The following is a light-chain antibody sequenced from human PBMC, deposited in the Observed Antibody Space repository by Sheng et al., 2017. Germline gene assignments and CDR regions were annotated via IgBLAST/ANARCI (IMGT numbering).Light chain of an antibody. V-gene: IGLV2-11*01. Sequence: QSALTQPRSVSGSPGQSVTISCTGTSSDVGVIIMSLGTNTTQANAPRMIIYDVSVRPSGVPDRFSGSKSGDTASLTISGLQPEDEADYYCCSYAGWYSYVFGTGTKVTV. J-gene: IGLJ1*01. CDR3: CSYAGWYSYV. CDR2: DVS. CDR1: SSDVGVII.